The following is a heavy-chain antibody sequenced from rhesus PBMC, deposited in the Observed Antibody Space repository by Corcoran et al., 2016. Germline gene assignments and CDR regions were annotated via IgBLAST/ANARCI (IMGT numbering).Heavy chain of an antibody. Sequence: EVQLVQSGAEVKRPGESLKISCKTCGYSFTSYWISWGRQMPGKGLEWMGAIDPSDSDTRYSPSFQGQVTISADKSISTAYLQWSSLKASDSATYYCAKEDGSSFFDYWGQGVLVTVSS. V-gene: IGHV5-2*01. D-gene: IGHD4-29*01. CDR2: IDPSDSDT. CDR3: AKEDGSSFFDY. J-gene: IGHJ4*01. CDR1: GYSFTSYW.